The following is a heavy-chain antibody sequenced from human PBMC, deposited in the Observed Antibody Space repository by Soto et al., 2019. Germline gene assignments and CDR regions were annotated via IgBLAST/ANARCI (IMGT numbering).Heavy chain of an antibody. Sequence: QAQLQESGPGLVKPLETLSLTCSVSGDSVTNTFWRWIRQPPGKGLEWIGYIFRRGTAETADYNPSLKSRVTMSLDTSKNQVSLPLSSVTAADTAVYYCARDLRGTSAFDIWGQGALVTVSS. CDR1: GDSVTNTF. CDR2: IFRRGTAETA. CDR3: ARDLRGTSAFDI. V-gene: IGHV4-59*02. J-gene: IGHJ3*02.